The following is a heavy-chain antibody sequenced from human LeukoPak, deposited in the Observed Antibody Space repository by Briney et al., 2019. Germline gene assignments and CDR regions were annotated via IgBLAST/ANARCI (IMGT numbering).Heavy chain of an antibody. Sequence: PSETLSLTCAVSGGSFSSYYWTWIRQSPGKGLEWIGEIHHSGSTKYNPSLKSRVTISVDTSKNQFSLKLSSVTAADTAVYYCARGTSDRRSSSCLDYWGQGSLVTVSS. V-gene: IGHV4-34*01. CDR2: IHHSGST. CDR3: ARGTSDRRSSSCLDY. D-gene: IGHD2-2*01. J-gene: IGHJ4*02. CDR1: GGSFSSYY.